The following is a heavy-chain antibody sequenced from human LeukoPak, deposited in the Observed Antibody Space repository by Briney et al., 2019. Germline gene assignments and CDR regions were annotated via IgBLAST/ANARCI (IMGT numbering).Heavy chain of an antibody. Sequence: PGGSLRLSCAASGFTFSSYSMNWVRQAPGKGLEWVSYISSSSSTIYYADSVKGRFTISRDNAKNSLYLQMNSLRVEDTAVYYCARVRYSPRAYYFDYWGQGTLVTVSS. D-gene: IGHD1-1*01. J-gene: IGHJ4*02. CDR2: ISSSSSTI. CDR3: ARVRYSPRAYYFDY. CDR1: GFTFSSYS. V-gene: IGHV3-48*04.